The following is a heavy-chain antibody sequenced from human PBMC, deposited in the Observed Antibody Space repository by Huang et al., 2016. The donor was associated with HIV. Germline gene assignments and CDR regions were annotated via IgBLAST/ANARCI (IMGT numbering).Heavy chain of an antibody. J-gene: IGHJ4*02. D-gene: IGHD6-6*01. CDR1: GYTFQSYE. CDR3: ARLVDSVNSRGPLYFFDY. Sequence: QVHLVQSGAEVKKPGASVTVSCKASGYTFQSYEITWVRQAAGQGLEMLGWVNPNTGDTGYSQNFQGRVTLTTNVSTTTSYMQLSGLGIDDTAMYYGARLVDSVNSRGPLYFFDYWGQGTLVTVSS. V-gene: IGHV1-8*01. CDR2: VNPNTGDT.